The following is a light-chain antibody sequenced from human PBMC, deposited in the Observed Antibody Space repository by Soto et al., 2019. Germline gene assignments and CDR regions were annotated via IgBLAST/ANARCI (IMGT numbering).Light chain of an antibody. Sequence: QSVLTQPASVSVSPGQSITISCTGTSSDVGGYNYVSWYQHHPGKAPKLMIHEVSDRPSGISNRFSGSKSGDTASLTISGLQAEDEADYYCSSYRSDTTYVFGTGTKVTVL. V-gene: IGLV2-14*01. CDR2: EVS. CDR3: SSYRSDTTYV. CDR1: SSDVGGYNY. J-gene: IGLJ1*01.